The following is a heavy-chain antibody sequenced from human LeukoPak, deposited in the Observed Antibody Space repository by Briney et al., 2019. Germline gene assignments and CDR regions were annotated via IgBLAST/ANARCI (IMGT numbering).Heavy chain of an antibody. CDR1: GFTFDDYA. CDR2: ISGDGGSR. CDR3: AKGADPLTWRMTTVAGTRFDF. D-gene: IGHD6-19*01. J-gene: IGHJ4*02. Sequence: PGGSLRLSCAVSGFTFDDYAMHWVRQAPGKGLEWVSLISGDGGSRYYAGSVKGRFTVSRDNSKNSLYLQMNRLRPEDTAFYYCAKGADPLTWRMTTVAGTRFDFWGQGTLVTVSS. V-gene: IGHV3-43*02.